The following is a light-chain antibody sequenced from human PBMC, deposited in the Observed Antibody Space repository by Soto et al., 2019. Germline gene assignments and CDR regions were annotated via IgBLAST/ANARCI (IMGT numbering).Light chain of an antibody. V-gene: IGKV3-15*01. Sequence: ETVMTQSPATLSVSPGERATLSCRASQSVSGHLAWYQQKPGQVPRLLIYGASTRATGIPARFSGSGSGTEFTLTISSLQSEDFAVYYCQQYNKWPPTLGGGTKVDIK. J-gene: IGKJ4*01. CDR2: GAS. CDR1: QSVSGH. CDR3: QQYNKWPPT.